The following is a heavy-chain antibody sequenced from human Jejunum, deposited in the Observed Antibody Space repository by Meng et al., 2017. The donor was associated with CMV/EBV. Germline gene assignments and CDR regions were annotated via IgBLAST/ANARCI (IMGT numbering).Heavy chain of an antibody. J-gene: IGHJ4*02. CDR1: TRYW. V-gene: IGHV5-51*01. Sequence: TRYWIGWVRQMPGRGLEWMGIIHPFDSDTRYSPSFQGQVTISVDKSITTAYLQWSSLKASDTAMYYCARGGTYDFWSTYFTFLFGYWGQGTLVTVSS. D-gene: IGHD3-3*01. CDR2: IHPFDSDT. CDR3: ARGGTYDFWSTYFTFLFGY.